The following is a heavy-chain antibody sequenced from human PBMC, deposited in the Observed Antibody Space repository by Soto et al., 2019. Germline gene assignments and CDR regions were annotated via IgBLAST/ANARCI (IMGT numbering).Heavy chain of an antibody. Sequence: QVQLVESGGGVVQPGRSLRLSCAASGFMFSSYAMHWVRQAPGKGLEWVAVITYDGSNKYYADSVKGRFTISRDNSKNALYLKMNGVRAEGTFVYYCASARGLLVDYRGQGTVVTVSS. D-gene: IGHD1-26*01. CDR3: ASARGLLVDY. CDR2: ITYDGSNK. CDR1: GFMFSSYA. J-gene: IGHJ4*02. V-gene: IGHV3-30-3*01.